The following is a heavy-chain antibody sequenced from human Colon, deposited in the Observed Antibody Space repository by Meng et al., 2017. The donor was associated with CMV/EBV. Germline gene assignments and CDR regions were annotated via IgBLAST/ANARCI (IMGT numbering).Heavy chain of an antibody. Sequence: GGPLRLSCAASGFTVSSNYMSWVRQAPGKGLEWVSVIYSGGSTYYADSVKGRFTISRDNSKNTLYLQMNSLRAEDTAVYYCARSPGIAAAGLGDYWGQGTLVTVSS. V-gene: IGHV3-53*01. CDR3: ARSPGIAAAGLGDY. CDR1: GFTVSSNY. D-gene: IGHD6-13*01. J-gene: IGHJ4*02. CDR2: IYSGGST.